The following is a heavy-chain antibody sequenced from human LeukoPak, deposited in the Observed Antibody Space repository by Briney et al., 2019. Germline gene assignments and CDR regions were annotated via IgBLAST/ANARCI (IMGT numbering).Heavy chain of an antibody. CDR3: ARAQQPSPATGSSSWYRESGSKRLNWYFDL. J-gene: IGHJ2*01. CDR1: GFALGSYE. D-gene: IGHD6-13*01. CDR2: IGTTKTR. Sequence: PGGSLRLSCDASGFALGSYEMNWVRQAPGKGLEWISFIGTTKTRQYADSVRGRFTISRENAKNSLYLQMNSLRAEDTAVYYCARAQQPSPATGSSSWYRESGSKRLNWYFDLWGQGTLVTVSS. V-gene: IGHV3-48*03.